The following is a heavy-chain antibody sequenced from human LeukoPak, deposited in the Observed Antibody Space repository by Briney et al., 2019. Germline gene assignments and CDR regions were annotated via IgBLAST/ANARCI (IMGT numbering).Heavy chain of an antibody. Sequence: SCKVSGYTLTELSMHWVRQAPGKGLEYVSAISSNGGSTYYANSVKGRFTISRDNSKNTLYLQMGSLRAEDMAVYYCARDGSKDCSGGSCYSIDYWGQGTLVTVSS. V-gene: IGHV3-64*01. CDR1: GYTLTELS. CDR2: ISSNGGST. J-gene: IGHJ4*02. CDR3: ARDGSKDCSGGSCYSIDY. D-gene: IGHD2-15*01.